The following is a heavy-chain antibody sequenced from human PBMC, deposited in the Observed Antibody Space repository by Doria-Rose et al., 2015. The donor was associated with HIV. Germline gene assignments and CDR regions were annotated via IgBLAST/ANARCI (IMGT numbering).Heavy chain of an antibody. Sequence: QVQLVQSGTEVKKPGTSAKVSCKASGYPFTDDYIHWVRQAPGQGLEWMGWINPYSGGTKYAQNFQGRVTMTRDTSVSTAYLELSRLRSDDTAVYFCARESSTVIVAGGAFDIWGQGTLVTVSS. J-gene: IGHJ3*02. CDR3: ARESSTVIVAGGAFDI. CDR2: INPYSGGT. D-gene: IGHD3-16*01. V-gene: IGHV1-2*02. CDR1: GYPFTDDY.